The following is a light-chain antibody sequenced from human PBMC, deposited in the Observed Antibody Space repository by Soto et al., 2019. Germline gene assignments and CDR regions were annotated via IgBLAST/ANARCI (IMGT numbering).Light chain of an antibody. Sequence: EIVLTQSPGTLSLSPGERATVSCRASQSVSSSYLAWYQQKPGQAPRLLIYDASSRATGIPDRFSGSGSGTDFTLTISRLEPEDFAVYYCQQYGSSPRTFGQGTKWISN. CDR2: DAS. CDR1: QSVSSSY. CDR3: QQYGSSPRT. J-gene: IGKJ1*01. V-gene: IGKV3-20*01.